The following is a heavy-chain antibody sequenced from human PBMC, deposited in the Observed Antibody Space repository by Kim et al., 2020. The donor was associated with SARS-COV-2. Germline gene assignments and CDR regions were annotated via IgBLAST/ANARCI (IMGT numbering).Heavy chain of an antibody. CDR2: DGNAK. CDR3: VRDFDF. V-gene: IGHV3-7*01. Sequence: DGNAKYYVDSVKGRFTISRDNAKNLLYLQLNSLRGDDTAVYYCVRDFDFWGQGALVTVSS. J-gene: IGHJ4*02.